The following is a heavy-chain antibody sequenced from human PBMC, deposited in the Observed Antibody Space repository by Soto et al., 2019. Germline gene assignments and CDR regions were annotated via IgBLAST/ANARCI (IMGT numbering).Heavy chain of an antibody. V-gene: IGHV4-34*01. CDR1: GGSISTTTFY. J-gene: IGHJ4*02. Sequence: SETLSLTCTVSGGSISTTTFYWSWIRQPPGKGLEWIGEINHSGSTNYNPSLKSRVTISVDTSKNQFSLKLSSVTAADTAVYYCARVGTRRGSSWYWLDYWGQGTLVTVSS. CDR2: INHSGST. CDR3: ARVGTRRGSSWYWLDY. D-gene: IGHD6-13*01.